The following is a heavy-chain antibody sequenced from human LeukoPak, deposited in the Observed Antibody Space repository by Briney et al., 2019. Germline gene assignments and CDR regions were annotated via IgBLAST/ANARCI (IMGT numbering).Heavy chain of an antibody. Sequence: SETLSLTCTVSGGSISSYYWSWIPQPPGKGLEWIGYIYYSGSTNYNPSLKSRVTISVDTSKNQFSLKLSSVTAADTAVYYCARRRDYGDYFDYWGQGTLVTVSS. V-gene: IGHV4-59*08. D-gene: IGHD4-17*01. CDR2: IYYSGST. CDR3: ARRRDYGDYFDY. CDR1: GGSISSYY. J-gene: IGHJ4*02.